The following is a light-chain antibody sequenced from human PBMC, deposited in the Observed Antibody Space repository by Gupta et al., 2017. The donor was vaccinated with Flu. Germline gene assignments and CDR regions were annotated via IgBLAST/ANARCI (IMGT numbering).Light chain of an antibody. CDR2: ESS. J-gene: IGLJ1*01. CDR3: CSYAGSSTYV. V-gene: IGLV2-23*01. CDR1: SSDVGSYNL. Sequence: SALTQPASVSGSPGQSFTIPCSRTSSDVGSYNLVSWYQQHPGKAPKLMIYESSKRPSGVSNRFSGSKSGNTASLTISGLQAEDEADYYCCSYAGSSTYVFGTGTKVTVL.